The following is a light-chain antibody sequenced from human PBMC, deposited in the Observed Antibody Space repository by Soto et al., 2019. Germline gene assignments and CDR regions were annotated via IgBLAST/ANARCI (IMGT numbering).Light chain of an antibody. CDR1: SSDVGNYNL. J-gene: IGLJ3*02. V-gene: IGLV2-23*02. CDR3: SSYAGSSTLV. CDR2: EVT. Sequence: QSASVSGSPGQSITISCTGTSSDVGNYNLVSWYQQHPGKAPKLMIYEVTKRPSGVSNRFSGSKSGNTASLTISGLQAEDEADYYCSSYAGSSTLVFGGGTKLTVL.